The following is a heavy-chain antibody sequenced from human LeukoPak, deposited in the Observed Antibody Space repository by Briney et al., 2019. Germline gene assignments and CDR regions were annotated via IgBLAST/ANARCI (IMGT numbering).Heavy chain of an antibody. V-gene: IGHV1-46*01. CDR2: INPSGGST. D-gene: IGHD5-12*01. CDR1: GYSFTGYY. CDR3: AREHSGYDS. Sequence: ASVKVSCKTSGYSFTGYYMHWVRQAPGQGLEWMGIINPSGGSTNYAQKFQGRVTMTRDTSTSTVYMELSSLRSEDTAVYYCAREHSGYDSWGQGTLLTVSS. J-gene: IGHJ5*02.